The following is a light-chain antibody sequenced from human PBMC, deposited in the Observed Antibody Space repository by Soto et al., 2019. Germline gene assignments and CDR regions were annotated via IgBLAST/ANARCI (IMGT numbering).Light chain of an antibody. CDR2: EVS. CDR1: SSDVGGYNY. CDR3: RSYTSSNTFV. Sequence: QSALTQPASVSGSPGQSITISCTGTSSDVGGYNYVSWYQQHPGNAPKLMIYEVSNRPSGVSNRFSGSKSGSTASLTISGLQAEDEADYYCRSYTSSNTFVFGTGTKVTVL. J-gene: IGLJ1*01. V-gene: IGLV2-14*01.